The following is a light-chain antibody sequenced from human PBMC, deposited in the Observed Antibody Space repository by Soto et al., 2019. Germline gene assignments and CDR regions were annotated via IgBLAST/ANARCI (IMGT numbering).Light chain of an antibody. Sequence: DIQMTQSPSTLSASVGDRVTVTCRASQSISNWVAWYQRAPGKAPKLLIYKASTLESGVPSRFSGRGSGTEFTLTISSLQPDDFAVYYCQQYNSYPWTFGQGTKVDIK. CDR1: QSISNW. CDR3: QQYNSYPWT. V-gene: IGKV1-5*03. J-gene: IGKJ1*01. CDR2: KAS.